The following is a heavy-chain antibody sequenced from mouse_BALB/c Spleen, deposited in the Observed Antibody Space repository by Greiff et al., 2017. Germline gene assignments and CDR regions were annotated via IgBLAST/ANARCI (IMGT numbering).Heavy chain of an antibody. J-gene: IGHJ4*01. CDR3: ARGRAMDY. CDR1: GFTFSSYA. V-gene: IGHV5-6-5*01. Sequence: EVMLVESGGGLVKPGGSLKLSCAASGFTFSSYAMSWVRQTPEKRLEWVASISSGGSTYYPDSVKGRFTISRDNARNILYLQMSSLRSEDTAMYYCARGRAMDYWGQGTSGTVSS. CDR2: ISSGGST.